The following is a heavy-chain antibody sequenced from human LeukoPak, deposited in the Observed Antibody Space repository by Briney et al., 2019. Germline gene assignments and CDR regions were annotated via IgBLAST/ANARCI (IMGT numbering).Heavy chain of an antibody. Sequence: GGSLRLSCAASGFTFSGYAMSWVRQAPGKGLEWVSGILDSGYSTYYANSEKGRFTISRDNSNNTLYLQMNSLRAEDTAVYYCAKLGGHPLHNYYVGVWGKGTTVAVSS. D-gene: IGHD3-16*01. V-gene: IGHV3-23*01. J-gene: IGHJ6*03. CDR2: ILDSGYST. CDR1: GFTFSGYA. CDR3: AKLGGHPLHNYYVGV.